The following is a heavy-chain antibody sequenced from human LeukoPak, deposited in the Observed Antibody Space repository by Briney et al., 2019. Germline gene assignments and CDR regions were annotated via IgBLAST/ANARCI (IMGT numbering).Heavy chain of an antibody. J-gene: IGHJ4*02. CDR3: ARGEYSYGPEYYFDY. CDR2: INHSGNT. D-gene: IGHD5-18*01. V-gene: IGHV4-34*01. Sequence: SETLSLTCAVYGGSFSDYYWSWFRQPPGKGLEWIGEINHSGNTNYNPSLKSRVTISVDTSKNQFSLKLSSVTAADTAVYYCARGEYSYGPEYYFDYWGQGTLVTVSS. CDR1: GGSFSDYY.